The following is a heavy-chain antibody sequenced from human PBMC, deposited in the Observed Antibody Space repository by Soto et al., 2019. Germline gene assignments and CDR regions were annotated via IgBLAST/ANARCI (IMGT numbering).Heavy chain of an antibody. Sequence: EVQLLESGGGLVQPGGSLRLSCVGSGFSFRKYAMNWVRQAPGKGLEWVSGISGSGGSGRGFYADPVKGRFTISRDNSKNTLYLDMNSLRAEDTAVYYCAKDLDDYSSAIDFWGHGTLVTVSS. D-gene: IGHD4-4*01. CDR1: GFSFRKYA. CDR3: AKDLDDYSSAIDF. J-gene: IGHJ4*01. V-gene: IGHV3-23*01. CDR2: ISGSGGSGRG.